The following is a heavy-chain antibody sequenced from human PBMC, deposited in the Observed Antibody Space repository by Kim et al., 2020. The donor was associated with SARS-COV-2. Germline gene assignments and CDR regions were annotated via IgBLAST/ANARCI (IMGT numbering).Heavy chain of an antibody. V-gene: IGHV4-59*01. D-gene: IGHD6-19*01. CDR2: IYYSGST. CDR3: ARWSSGWYGLLGYFDY. J-gene: IGHJ4*02. Sequence: SETLSLTCTVSGGSISSYYWSWIRQPPGKGLEWIGYIYYSGSTNYNPSLKSRVTISVDTSKNQFSLKLSSVTAADTAVYYCARWSSGWYGLLGYFDYWGQGTLVTVSS. CDR1: GGSISSYY.